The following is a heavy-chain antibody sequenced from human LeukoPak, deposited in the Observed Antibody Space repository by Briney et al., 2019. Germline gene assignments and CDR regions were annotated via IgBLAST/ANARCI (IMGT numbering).Heavy chain of an antibody. CDR1: GGSISSSSYY. CDR2: IYYSGST. CDR3: ASVAPLYSSGFFD. J-gene: IGHJ4*02. Sequence: SETLSLTCTVSGGSISSSSYYWGWIRQPPGKGLEWIGSIYYSGSTYYNPSLKSRVTISVDTSKNQFSLKLSSATAADTAVYYCASVAPLYSSGFFDWGQGTLVTVSS. V-gene: IGHV4-39*01. D-gene: IGHD6-19*01.